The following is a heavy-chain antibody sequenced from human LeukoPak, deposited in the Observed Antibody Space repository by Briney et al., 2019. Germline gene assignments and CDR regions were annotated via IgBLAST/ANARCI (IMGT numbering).Heavy chain of an antibody. CDR2: IISDGSST. CDR1: GFTFSSYW. Sequence: PGRSLRLSCAASGFTFSSYWMHWVRQTPGKGLEWVSRIISDGSSTIYADSVKGRFTISRDNAKNTLFLQMNSLRAEDTAVYYCATDGSLPAYWGQGTPVTVSS. D-gene: IGHD1-26*01. J-gene: IGHJ4*02. V-gene: IGHV3-74*01. CDR3: ATDGSLPAY.